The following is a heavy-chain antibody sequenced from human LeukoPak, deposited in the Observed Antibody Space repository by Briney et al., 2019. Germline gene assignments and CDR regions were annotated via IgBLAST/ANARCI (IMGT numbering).Heavy chain of an antibody. CDR1: GYTFTGYY. CDR3: ARDHCSGGSCSYYYGMDV. Sequence: ASVKVSCKASGYTFTGYYMHWVRQAPGQGLEWMGWINPNSGGTNYAQKFQGWVTMTRDTPISTAYMELSRLRSDDTAVYYCARDHCSGGSCSYYYGMDVWGQGTTVTVSS. J-gene: IGHJ6*02. D-gene: IGHD2-15*01. V-gene: IGHV1-2*04. CDR2: INPNSGGT.